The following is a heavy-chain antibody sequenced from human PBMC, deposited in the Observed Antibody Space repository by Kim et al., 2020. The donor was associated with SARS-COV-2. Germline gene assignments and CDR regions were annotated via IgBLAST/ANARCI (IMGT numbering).Heavy chain of an antibody. V-gene: IGHV3-30*07. CDR3: ARDSRYGSGSFWFDP. J-gene: IGHJ5*02. Sequence: DSVKGRFTISRDNSKNTLYLQMNGLRAEDTAVYDCARDSRYGSGSFWFDPWGQGTLVTVSS. D-gene: IGHD3-10*01.